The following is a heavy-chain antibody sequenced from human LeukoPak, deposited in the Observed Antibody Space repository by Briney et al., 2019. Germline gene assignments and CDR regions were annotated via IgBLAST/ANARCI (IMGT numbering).Heavy chain of an antibody. D-gene: IGHD1-1*01. Sequence: ASVKVSCKASGYTFTGYHMHWVRQAPGQGLEWMGGIIPIFGTANYAQKFQGRVTITADESTSTAYMELSSLRSEDTAVYYCAREAEGYDFDYWGQGTLVTVSS. CDR3: AREAEGYDFDY. CDR2: IIPIFGTA. V-gene: IGHV1-69*13. CDR1: GYTFTGYH. J-gene: IGHJ4*02.